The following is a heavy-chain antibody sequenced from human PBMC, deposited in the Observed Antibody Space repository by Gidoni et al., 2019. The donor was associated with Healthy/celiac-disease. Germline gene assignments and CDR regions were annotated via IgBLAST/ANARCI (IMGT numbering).Heavy chain of an antibody. V-gene: IGHV3-30*18. Sequence: QVQLVESGGGVVQPGRSLRLSCAASGFTLSSYGMHWVRQAPGKGLEWVAVISYDGSNKYYADSVKGRFTISRDNSKNTLYLQMNSLRAEDTAVYYCAKDRLGGSGGYGDYWGQGTLVTVSS. CDR2: ISYDGSNK. D-gene: IGHD3-10*01. CDR1: GFTLSSYG. CDR3: AKDRLGGSGGYGDY. J-gene: IGHJ4*02.